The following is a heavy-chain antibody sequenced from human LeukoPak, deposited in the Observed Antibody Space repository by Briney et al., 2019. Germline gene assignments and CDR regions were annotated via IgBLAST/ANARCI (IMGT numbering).Heavy chain of an antibody. Sequence: PSETLSLTCTVSGGSIRSYYWSWIRQPPGKGLECIGYIYYSGSTNYNPSLKSRVTISVDTSKNQFSLKLSSVTAADTAVYYCARGWPYFDCWGQGTLVTVSS. CDR3: ARGWPYFDC. CDR1: GGSIRSYY. J-gene: IGHJ4*02. V-gene: IGHV4-59*01. CDR2: IYYSGST. D-gene: IGHD2-15*01.